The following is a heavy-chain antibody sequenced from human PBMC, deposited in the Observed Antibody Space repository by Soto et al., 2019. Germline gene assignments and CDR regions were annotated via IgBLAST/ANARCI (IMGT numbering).Heavy chain of an antibody. D-gene: IGHD3-16*01. V-gene: IGHV3-23*01. CDR2: IHGRGGGT. J-gene: IGHJ5*02. Sequence: GGSLRLSCAASGFNFNNYAMSWVRQAPGKGLEWVSSIHGRGGGTYYADPVKGRFTVSRDDSKGTLYLQLSGLRGDDTAICFSAKDAVARNCVWDCCETWGKET. CDR1: GFNFNNYA. CDR3: AKDAVARNCVWDCCET.